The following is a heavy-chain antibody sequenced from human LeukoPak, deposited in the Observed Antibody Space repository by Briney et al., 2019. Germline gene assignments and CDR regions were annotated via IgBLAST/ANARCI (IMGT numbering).Heavy chain of an antibody. J-gene: IGHJ4*02. CDR1: GGSINNYY. D-gene: IGHD3/OR15-3a*01. V-gene: IGHV4-59*08. CDR3: ARWNYDIWTGHRYFDY. CDR2: SYYSGST. Sequence: SETLSLTCTVSGGSINNYYWNWIRQPPGKGLEWIGYSYYSGSTNYNPSLKSRVTISVDTSRNQFSLKLTSVTAADTAEYYCARWNYDIWTGHRYFDYWGQGTLVIVSS.